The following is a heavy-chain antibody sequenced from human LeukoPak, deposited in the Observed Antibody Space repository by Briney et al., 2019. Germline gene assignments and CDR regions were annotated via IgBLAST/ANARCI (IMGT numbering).Heavy chain of an antibody. CDR3: ARGVATLTPYDY. V-gene: IGHV4-61*05. CDR1: GGSISSSSYY. D-gene: IGHD5-12*01. CDR2: IYYSGST. Sequence: SETLSLTCTVSGGSISSSSYYWGWIRQPPGKGLEWIGYIYYSGSTNYNPSLKSRVTISVDTSKNQFSLKLSSVTAADTAVYYCARGVATLTPYDYWGQGTLVTVSS. J-gene: IGHJ4*02.